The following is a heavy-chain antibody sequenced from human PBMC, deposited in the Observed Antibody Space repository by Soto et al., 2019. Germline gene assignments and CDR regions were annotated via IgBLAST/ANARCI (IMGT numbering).Heavy chain of an antibody. CDR1: GFTFDNDA. D-gene: IGHD3-10*01. V-gene: IGHV3-23*01. Sequence: EVQLLESGGGLVQPGGSLRLSCAASGFTFDNDARSWVRQAPGKGLGWVSAISGSGGTTYYADSVKGRFTISRDNSNNTVDLRMNSVRDEGTAVYYCVKDFFGSSGWGQGTLVTVSS. CDR3: VKDFFGSSG. CDR2: ISGSGGTT. J-gene: IGHJ4*02.